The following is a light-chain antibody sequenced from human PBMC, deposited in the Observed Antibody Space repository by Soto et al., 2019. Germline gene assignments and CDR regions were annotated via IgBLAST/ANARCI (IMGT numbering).Light chain of an antibody. CDR2: DNN. Sequence: QSVLTQPPSVSAAPGQKVTISCSGSSSNIGKNYVSWYQQLPGTAPNILIYDNNKRPSGIPDRFSGSKSGTSATLGITGLQTGDEADYYCGTWDSSLSAVVFGGGTKLTVL. CDR3: GTWDSSLSAVV. J-gene: IGLJ2*01. V-gene: IGLV1-51*01. CDR1: SSNIGKNY.